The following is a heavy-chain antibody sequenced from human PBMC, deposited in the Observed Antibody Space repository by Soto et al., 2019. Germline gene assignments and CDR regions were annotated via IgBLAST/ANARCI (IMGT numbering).Heavy chain of an antibody. V-gene: IGHV1-3*01. Sequence: EASVKVSCKASGYTFTSYAMHWVRQAPGQRLEWMGWINAGNGNTKYSQKFQGRVTVTKDTSASTAYMELSSLRSEDTAVYYCARDLGGWPDYWGQGTLVTVSS. D-gene: IGHD2-15*01. J-gene: IGHJ4*02. CDR3: ARDLGGWPDY. CDR1: GYTFTSYA. CDR2: INAGNGNT.